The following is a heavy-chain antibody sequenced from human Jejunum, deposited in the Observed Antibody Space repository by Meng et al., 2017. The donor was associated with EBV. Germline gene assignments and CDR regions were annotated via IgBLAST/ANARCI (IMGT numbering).Heavy chain of an antibody. CDR3: TDVGGHML. V-gene: IGHV3-15*01. D-gene: IGHD3-16*01. CDR2: ITSTTAGRTT. J-gene: IGHJ4*02. CDR1: GITFSNSH. Sequence: EVERVGVGGGVVKPGESLRLSWCASGITFSNSHMPWGRQATGKGLEWVGGITSTTAGRTTVFAASVNPSFPLSRHNSNSTLSLHMTRLNTADIPVYYCTDVGGHMLWGQGILVTVSS.